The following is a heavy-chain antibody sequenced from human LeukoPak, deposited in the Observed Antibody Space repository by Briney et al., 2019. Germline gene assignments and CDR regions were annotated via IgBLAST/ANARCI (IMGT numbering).Heavy chain of an antibody. CDR2: IVVGSGNT. Sequence: SVKVSCKASGFTFTSSAVQWVRQARGQRLEWIGWIVVGSGNTNYAQKFQERVTITRDMSTSTAYMELSSLRSEDTAVYYCAADPGELPGEAFDYWGQGTLVTVSS. CDR1: GFTFTSSA. CDR3: AADPGELPGEAFDY. V-gene: IGHV1-58*01. D-gene: IGHD1-26*01. J-gene: IGHJ4*02.